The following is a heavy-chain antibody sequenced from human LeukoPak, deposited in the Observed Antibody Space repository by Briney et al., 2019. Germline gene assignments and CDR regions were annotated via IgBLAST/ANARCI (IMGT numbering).Heavy chain of an antibody. D-gene: IGHD6-13*01. CDR2: IYMSGST. V-gene: IGHV4-61*09. J-gene: IGHJ4*02. CDR1: VGSISTGNYY. Sequence: PSETLSLTCTVSVGSISTGNYYYSWIRQSAGKGMDWIGNIYMSGSTRYNPSLMGRVAMSVDTLKNQFSLKIASATAADTAVYYCARDWGIAAATPYYFDHWGQGILVTVSS. CDR3: ARDWGIAAATPYYFDH.